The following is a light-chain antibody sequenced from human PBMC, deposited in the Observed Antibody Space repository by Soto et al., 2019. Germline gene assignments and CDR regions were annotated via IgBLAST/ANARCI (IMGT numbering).Light chain of an antibody. CDR2: AAS. CDR1: QGIRND. J-gene: IGKJ2*01. CDR3: LQDYNHPYT. Sequence: AIQMTQSPSSLSASVGDRVTITCRASQGIRNDLGWYQQKPGKAPKLLIYAASSLQSGVPTRFRGSGSGTDFTLTISSLQPEDFATYYCLQDYNHPYTFGQGTKLEIK. V-gene: IGKV1-6*01.